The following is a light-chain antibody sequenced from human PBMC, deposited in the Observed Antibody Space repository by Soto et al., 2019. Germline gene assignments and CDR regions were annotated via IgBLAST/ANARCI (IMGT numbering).Light chain of an antibody. CDR2: GAS. CDR3: QQYGSSLP. Sequence: EIVLTQSPGTLSLSPGERATLSCRASQSVSSSYLAWYQQKPGQAPRLLIYGASSRATGIPDRFSGSGSGTDFNLTISRLEPEDFEVYYCQQYGSSLPFGGGTKVEIK. CDR1: QSVSSSY. J-gene: IGKJ4*01. V-gene: IGKV3-20*01.